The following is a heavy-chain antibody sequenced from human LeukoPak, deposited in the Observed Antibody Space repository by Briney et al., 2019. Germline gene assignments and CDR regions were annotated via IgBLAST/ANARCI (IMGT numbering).Heavy chain of an antibody. V-gene: IGHV3-48*03. Sequence: PGGSLRLSFAASGVGLSSFEMNWGRRAPGKGLEWSAYIDNDGGATSYYADSVKGRFTITRDDAKSSLYLQMDSLTVEDTAVYYCARDLIGWSLDPWGQGTLVTVSS. CDR3: ARDLIGWSLDP. CDR2: IDNDGGAT. D-gene: IGHD2-2*03. J-gene: IGHJ5*02. CDR1: GVGLSSFE.